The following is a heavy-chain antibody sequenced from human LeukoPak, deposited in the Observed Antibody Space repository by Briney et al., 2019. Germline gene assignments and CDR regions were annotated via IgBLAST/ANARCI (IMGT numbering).Heavy chain of an antibody. CDR1: SGSFSGYY. Sequence: PSETLSLTCAVYSGSFSGYYWSWIRQPPGKGLEWIGEINHTGSTNYNPSLKSRVTISVDTSKNQFSLKLSSVTAADTAVYYCARSPKMITMVRGVTSWFDPWGQGTLVTVSS. D-gene: IGHD3-10*01. CDR3: ARSPKMITMVRGVTSWFDP. V-gene: IGHV4-34*01. CDR2: INHTGST. J-gene: IGHJ5*02.